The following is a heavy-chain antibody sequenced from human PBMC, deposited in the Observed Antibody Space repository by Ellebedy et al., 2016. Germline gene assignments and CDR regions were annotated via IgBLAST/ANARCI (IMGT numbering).Heavy chain of an antibody. CDR3: ARDHIPVVVPAAIAFDP. D-gene: IGHD2-2*02. Sequence: GGSLRLSCTASGFTFSRYWMHWVRQAPGKGLVWVSSINVDGNTTRYADSGKGRFTISRDNAKNSLYLQMNSLRVEDTAVYYCARDHIPVVVPAAIAFDPWGQGTLVTVSS. J-gene: IGHJ5*02. CDR1: GFTFSRYW. V-gene: IGHV3-74*01. CDR2: INVDGNTT.